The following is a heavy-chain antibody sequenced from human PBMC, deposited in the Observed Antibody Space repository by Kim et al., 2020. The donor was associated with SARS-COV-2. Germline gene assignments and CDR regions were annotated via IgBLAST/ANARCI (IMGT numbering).Heavy chain of an antibody. CDR2: ISGSGRTV. V-gene: IGHV3-11*01. CDR1: GFTFRDSY. D-gene: IGHD2-15*01. CDR3: ARDRVSRGRRYGSEGNW. Sequence: GGSLRLSCATSGFTFRDSYMSWIRRSPSRGLEWLSYISGSGRTVSYADSVKGRFIASRDNATNSLFLELSGLTADDTGLYYCARDRVSRGRRYGSEGNW. J-gene: IGHJ5*01.